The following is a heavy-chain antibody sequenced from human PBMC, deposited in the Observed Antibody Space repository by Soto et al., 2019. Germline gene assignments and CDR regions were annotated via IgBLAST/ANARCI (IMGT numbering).Heavy chain of an antibody. D-gene: IGHD3-10*01. J-gene: IGHJ6*02. V-gene: IGHV3-30*18. CDR2: ISHDGSNK. Sequence: QVQLVESGGGVVQPGRSLRLSCTASGLTFSSYGMHWVRQAPGKGLEWVAVISHDGSNKYYADSVKGRFTISRDTSKNTLYLQMNSLRAEDTAVYYCAKEIWVGGYPTEGMGVWGQGTTVSVSS. CDR1: GLTFSSYG. CDR3: AKEIWVGGYPTEGMGV.